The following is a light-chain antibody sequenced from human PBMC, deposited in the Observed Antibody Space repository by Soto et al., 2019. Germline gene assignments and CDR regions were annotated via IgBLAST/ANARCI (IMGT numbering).Light chain of an antibody. Sequence: IQMTQSPSSLSASVGDTVTITCRASQNINLYLNWFQQKPGKAPRLLIYAASTLESGVPSRFSGSCSGTDFTLTISRMQPEDFATYFCQQSYITLSLNFGGGTKVDMK. J-gene: IGKJ4*01. CDR2: AAS. CDR1: QNINLY. V-gene: IGKV1-39*01. CDR3: QQSYITLSLN.